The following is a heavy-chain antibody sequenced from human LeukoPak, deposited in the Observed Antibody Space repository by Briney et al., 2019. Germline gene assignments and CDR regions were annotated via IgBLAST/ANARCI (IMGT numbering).Heavy chain of an antibody. CDR3: ARNENSGWGYFDY. J-gene: IGHJ4*02. CDR2: IGGSNGIT. D-gene: IGHD5-12*01. V-gene: IGHV3-23*01. CDR1: GFTFSSYS. Sequence: GGSLRLSCAASGFTFSSYSMNWVRQAPGKGLEWVSVIGGSNGITFYVGSVKGRFTISRDNSKDTLYLQMNSLRAEDTAVYYCARNENSGWGYFDYWGRGTLVTVSS.